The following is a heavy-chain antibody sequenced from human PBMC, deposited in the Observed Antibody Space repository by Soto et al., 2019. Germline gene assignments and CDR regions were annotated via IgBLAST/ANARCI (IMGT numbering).Heavy chain of an antibody. CDR1: GGSISSNSYY. CDR3: VRRAAYESVWGDSDGSDY. J-gene: IGHJ4*02. CDR2: LFYSGAT. D-gene: IGHD3-16*01. Sequence: SETQSLTCTVSGGSISSNSYYWDWIRQPPGKGLEWIGSLFYSGATYHNPSRQSRVTISVDTSKNQFSLHLSTVTAAGTAVYYCVRRAAYESVWGDSDGSDYWGQGTLVNVSS. V-gene: IGHV4-39*01.